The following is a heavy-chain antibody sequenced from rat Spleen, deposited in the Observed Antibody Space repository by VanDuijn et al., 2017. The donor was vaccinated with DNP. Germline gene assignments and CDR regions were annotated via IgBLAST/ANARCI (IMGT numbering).Heavy chain of an antibody. CDR3: ARSWGDDGYPPFAY. Sequence: EVQLQESGPGLVKPSQSLSLTCSVTFYSITSSNNWNWLRKFPEKKLEWMGHINGAGSTNYNPSLKSRISITRDTSKNQFFLRVNSVTTEDTATYYCARSWGDDGYPPFAYWGQGTLVTVSS. V-gene: IGHV3-3*01. D-gene: IGHD1-12*03. CDR1: FYSITSSNN. J-gene: IGHJ3*01. CDR2: INGAGST.